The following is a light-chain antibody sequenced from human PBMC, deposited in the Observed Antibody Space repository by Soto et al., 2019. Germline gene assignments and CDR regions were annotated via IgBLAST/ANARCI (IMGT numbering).Light chain of an antibody. V-gene: IGLV2-11*01. CDR1: SSDVGAYNF. CDR3: CSFAGTYIHYV. CDR2: DVN. Sequence: QSVLTQPRSVSGSPRQSVTISCTGTSSDVGAYNFVSWYQQHPGKAPKLMIYDVNQRPSGVPGRFSGSKSGNTASLTISGLQAEDEADYYCCSFAGTYIHYVFGTGTKVTVL. J-gene: IGLJ1*01.